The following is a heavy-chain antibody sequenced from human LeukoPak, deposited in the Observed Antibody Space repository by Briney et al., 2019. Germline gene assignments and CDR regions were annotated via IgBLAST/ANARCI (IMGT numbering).Heavy chain of an antibody. CDR3: VKDLYRGDTSSWYYFDY. J-gene: IGHJ4*02. D-gene: IGHD6-13*01. CDR2: IIANGGST. CDR1: GFIISNYA. Sequence: GGSLRLSCSASGFIISNYAMHWVRQAPGKGLEYVSAIIANGGSTYYADSVKGRFTISRDNSKNTLYLQMSSLRAEDTAIYHCVKDLYRGDTSSWYYFDYWGQGTLVTVSS. V-gene: IGHV3-64D*06.